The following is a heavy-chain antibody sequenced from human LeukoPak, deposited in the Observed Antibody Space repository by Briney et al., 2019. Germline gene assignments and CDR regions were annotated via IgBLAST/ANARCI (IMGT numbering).Heavy chain of an antibody. CDR3: AKSGGSCSGGSCYYYYYYMDV. D-gene: IGHD2-15*01. CDR1: GFTFSSYA. CDR2: ISGSGGST. V-gene: IGHV3-23*01. Sequence: GGSLRLSCAASGFTFSSYASSWVRRAPGKGLEWVSTISGSGGSTYYADSVKGRFTISRDNSKNTLYPQMNSPRAEDTAVYYCAKSGGSCSGGSCYYYYYYMDVWGKGTTVTVSS. J-gene: IGHJ6*03.